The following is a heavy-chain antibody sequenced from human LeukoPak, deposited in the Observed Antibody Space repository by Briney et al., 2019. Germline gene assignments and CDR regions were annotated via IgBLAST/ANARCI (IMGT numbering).Heavy chain of an antibody. Sequence: GGSLRLSCAASAFTLSTSAMSWVRQAPGKGLEWVATITYDGSSEYYADSVKDRFTVSRDNSKNTLYLQMSSLKTEDTAVYYCAKRGDGGHKSLEYWGQGTLVIVSS. CDR1: AFTLSTSA. CDR3: AKRGDGGHKSLEY. CDR2: ITYDGSSE. D-gene: IGHD3-16*01. V-gene: IGHV3-30*18. J-gene: IGHJ4*02.